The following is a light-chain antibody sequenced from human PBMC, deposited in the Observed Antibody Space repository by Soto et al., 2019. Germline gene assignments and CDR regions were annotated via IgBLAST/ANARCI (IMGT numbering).Light chain of an antibody. CDR3: RSYGGSKNLV. CDR1: SSDVGGYNY. Sequence: QSALTQPPSASGSPGQSVTISCTGASSDVGGYNYVAWYQQHPGKAPKLMIYEVNTRPSGVPARFSGSKFGNTASLTVSGLQGEDEADYYCRSYGGSKNLVFGGGTQLTVL. J-gene: IGLJ2*01. CDR2: EVN. V-gene: IGLV2-8*01.